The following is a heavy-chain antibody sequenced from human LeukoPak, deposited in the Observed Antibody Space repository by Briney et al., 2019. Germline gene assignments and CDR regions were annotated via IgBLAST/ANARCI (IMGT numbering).Heavy chain of an antibody. V-gene: IGHV1-2*02. Sequence: VASVKVSCKASGYTFIGYYMHWVRQAPGQGLEWMGWINPNSGGTNYAQKFQGRVTMTRGTSISTAYMELSRLRSDDTAVYYCASLIRGREYSNSEVDYWGQGTLVTVPS. D-gene: IGHD6-6*01. CDR1: GYTFIGYY. J-gene: IGHJ4*02. CDR2: INPNSGGT. CDR3: ASLIRGREYSNSEVDY.